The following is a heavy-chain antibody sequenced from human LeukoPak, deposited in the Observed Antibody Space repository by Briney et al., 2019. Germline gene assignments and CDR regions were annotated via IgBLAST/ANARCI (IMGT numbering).Heavy chain of an antibody. D-gene: IGHD6-19*01. V-gene: IGHV5-51*01. Sequence: AEYPKISCKGSGYSFSTDWIGWGRRPPEGGLEWMRIIYPADCDTRYSPSFQGQVTLSADKSISTAYLQGSSLRASDTAIYYCATRYTSGRGFFDYWGQGTLVTVSS. CDR3: ATRYTSGRGFFDY. CDR2: IYPADCDT. J-gene: IGHJ4*02. CDR1: GYSFSTDW.